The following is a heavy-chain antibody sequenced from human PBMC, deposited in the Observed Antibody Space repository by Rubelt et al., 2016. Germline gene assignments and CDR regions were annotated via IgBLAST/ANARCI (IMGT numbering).Heavy chain of an antibody. CDR2: MNPNSGNT. CDR3: ARLTRGLSGSYHFHY. D-gene: IGHD1-26*01. Sequence: QVQLVQSGAEVKKPGASVKVSCKASGYTFTTYDINWVRQATGQGLEWMGWMNPNSGNTGYAQKFQGRVTMTRNTSIRTAYMERGRRGADDTAVYYCARLTRGLSGSYHFHYWGQGTLVTVSS. J-gene: IGHJ4*02. CDR1: GYTFTTYD. V-gene: IGHV1-8*01.